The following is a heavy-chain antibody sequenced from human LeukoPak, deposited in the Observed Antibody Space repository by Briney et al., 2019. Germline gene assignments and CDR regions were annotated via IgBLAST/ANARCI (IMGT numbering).Heavy chain of an antibody. CDR1: GGSISSSRYY. Sequence: SETLSLTCTVSGGSISSSRYYWGWIRQPPGKGLEWIGSIYYSGSTYHNPSLKSRVTISVDTSKNQFSLNLSSVTAADTAVYYCARHPYSSGWYPHAHYFDYWGQGTLVTVPS. V-gene: IGHV4-39*01. CDR2: IYYSGST. CDR3: ARHPYSSGWYPHAHYFDY. D-gene: IGHD6-19*01. J-gene: IGHJ4*02.